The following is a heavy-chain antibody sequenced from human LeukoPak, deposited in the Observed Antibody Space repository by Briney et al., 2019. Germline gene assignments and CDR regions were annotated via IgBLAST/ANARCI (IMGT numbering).Heavy chain of an antibody. CDR1: GFTVSSNY. CDR3: VRGRTGPRQTEDY. V-gene: IGHV3-66*01. Sequence: GGSLRLSCAASGFTVSSNYMSWVRQAPGKGLEWVSVIYSGGSTYYADSVKGRFTISRDSSKNTLCLQMNSLRAEDTAVYYCVRGRTGPRQTEDYWGQGTLVTVSS. J-gene: IGHJ4*02. CDR2: IYSGGST. D-gene: IGHD1-1*01.